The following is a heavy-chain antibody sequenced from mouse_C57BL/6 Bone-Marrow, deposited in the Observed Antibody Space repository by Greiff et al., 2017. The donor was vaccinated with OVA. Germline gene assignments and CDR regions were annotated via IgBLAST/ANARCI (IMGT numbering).Heavy chain of an antibody. D-gene: IGHD2-4*01. CDR1: GFTFSDYG. J-gene: IGHJ4*01. V-gene: IGHV5-15*01. CDR2: ISNLAYSI. Sequence: EVQGVESGGGLVQPGGSLKLSCAASGFTFSDYGMAWVRQAPRKGPEWVAFISNLAYSIYYADTVTGRFTISRENAKNTLYLEMSSLRSEDTAMYYCARHLYDYGFYAMDYWGQGTSVTVSS. CDR3: ARHLYDYGFYAMDY.